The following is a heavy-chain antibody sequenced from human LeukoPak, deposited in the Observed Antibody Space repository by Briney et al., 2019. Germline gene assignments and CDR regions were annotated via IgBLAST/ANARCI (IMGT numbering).Heavy chain of an antibody. Sequence: PSETLSLTCTVSGGSISSSSYYWGWIRQPPGKGLEWIGSIYYSGSTYYNPSLKSRVTISVDTSKNQFSLKLSSVTAADTAVYYCARQLLLWFGETLGWFDPWGQGTLVTVSS. CDR2: IYYSGST. CDR3: ARQLLLWFGETLGWFDP. V-gene: IGHV4-39*01. D-gene: IGHD3-10*01. J-gene: IGHJ5*02. CDR1: GGSISSSSYY.